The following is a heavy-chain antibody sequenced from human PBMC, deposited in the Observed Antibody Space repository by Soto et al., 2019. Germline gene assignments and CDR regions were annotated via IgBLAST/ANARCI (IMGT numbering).Heavy chain of an antibody. CDR2: IDPSDSYT. CDR3: ARRSSGYNYYYYYGIDV. D-gene: IGHD3-22*01. Sequence: GESLKISCKGSGYSFTSYWISWVRQMPGKGLEWMGRIDPSDSYTNYSPSFQGHVTISADKSISTAYLQWSSLKASDTAMYYCARRSSGYNYYYYYGIDVWGQGTTVTVSS. V-gene: IGHV5-10-1*01. J-gene: IGHJ6*02. CDR1: GYSFTSYW.